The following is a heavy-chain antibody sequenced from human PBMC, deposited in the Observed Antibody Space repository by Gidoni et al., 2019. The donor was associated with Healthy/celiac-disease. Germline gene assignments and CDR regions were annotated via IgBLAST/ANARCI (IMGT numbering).Heavy chain of an antibody. V-gene: IGHV3-48*03. CDR1: GFTFSRYE. Sequence: EVQLVESGGGLVQPGGSLRLSCAASGFTFSRYEMNWVRQAPGKGLEWVSYISSSGSTIYYADSVKCRFTISRDNAKNSLYLQMNSLRAEDTAVYYCASQVWNDRIDEYFQHWGQGTLVTVSS. CDR3: ASQVWNDRIDEYFQH. CDR2: ISSSGSTI. D-gene: IGHD1-1*01. J-gene: IGHJ1*01.